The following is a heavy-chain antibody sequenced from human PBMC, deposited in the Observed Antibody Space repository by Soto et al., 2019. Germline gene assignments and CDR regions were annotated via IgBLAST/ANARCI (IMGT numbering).Heavy chain of an antibody. CDR1: GGSINSDY. D-gene: IGHD6-13*01. V-gene: IGHV4-59*01. CDR3: AKDIRGRTAAAVYNWFDP. CDR2: IYNSGST. J-gene: IGHJ5*02. Sequence: QVQLQESGPELVKPSETLSLSCTVSGGSINSDYWSWIRQPPGKALEWIGYIYNSGSTNYSPSLNSRVTISVDASKNQFSLKLNSVTAAVTAVYYCAKDIRGRTAAAVYNWFDPWGQGILVTVSS.